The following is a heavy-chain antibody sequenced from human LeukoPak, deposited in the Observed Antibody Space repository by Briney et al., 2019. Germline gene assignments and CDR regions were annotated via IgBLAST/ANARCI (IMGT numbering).Heavy chain of an antibody. Sequence: PSETLSLTCTVSSGSISSYYWSWIRQPPGKGLEWIGYIYYSGSTNYNPSLKSRVTISVDTSKNQFSLKLSSVTAADTAVYYCASGYSNYGGLFDYWGQGTLVTVSS. CDR1: SGSISSYY. CDR2: IYYSGST. CDR3: ASGYSNYGGLFDY. V-gene: IGHV4-59*01. D-gene: IGHD4-11*01. J-gene: IGHJ4*02.